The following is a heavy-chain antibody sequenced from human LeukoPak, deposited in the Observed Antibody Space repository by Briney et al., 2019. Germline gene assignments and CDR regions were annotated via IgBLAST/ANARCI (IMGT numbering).Heavy chain of an antibody. D-gene: IGHD4-17*01. CDR1: SGSISSGNYY. Sequence: SQTLSLTCTVSSGSISSGNYYWNWIRQPAGKGLEWIGRIYTSGSTHYNPSLKSRVTISVDTSKNQFSLKLSSVTAADTAVYYCAREHGDYTSLFDYWGQGTLVTVSS. CDR2: IYTSGST. V-gene: IGHV4-61*02. CDR3: AREHGDYTSLFDY. J-gene: IGHJ4*02.